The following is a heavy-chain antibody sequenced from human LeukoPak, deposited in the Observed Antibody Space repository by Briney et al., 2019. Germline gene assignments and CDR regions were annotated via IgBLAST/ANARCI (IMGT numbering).Heavy chain of an antibody. D-gene: IGHD1-26*01. CDR2: ISGDGGST. Sequence: GGSLRLSCAASGSTFDDYAMHWVRQAPGKGLEWVSLISGDGGSTYYADSVKGRFTISRDNSKNSLYLQMNSLRTEDTALYYCAKGNYRYSGSYYPTGYWGQGTLVTVSS. CDR1: GSTFDDYA. V-gene: IGHV3-43*02. CDR3: AKGNYRYSGSYYPTGY. J-gene: IGHJ4*02.